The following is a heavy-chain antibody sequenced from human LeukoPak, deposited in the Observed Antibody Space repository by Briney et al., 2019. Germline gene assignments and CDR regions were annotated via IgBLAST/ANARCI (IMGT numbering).Heavy chain of an antibody. J-gene: IGHJ4*02. CDR1: GFTFSSYW. CDR3: ARDHSIGYFDY. CDR2: IKQDGSEK. V-gene: IGHV3-7*01. Sequence: GGSLRLSCAASGFTFSSYWVSWVRQAPGKGLEWVANIKQDGSEKYYVDSVKGRFTISRDNAKNSLYLQMNSLRAEDTAVYYCARDHSIGYFDYWGQGTLVTVSS.